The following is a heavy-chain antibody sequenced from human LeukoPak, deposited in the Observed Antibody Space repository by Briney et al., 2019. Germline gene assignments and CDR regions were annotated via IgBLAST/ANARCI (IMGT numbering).Heavy chain of an antibody. CDR3: ARDRYCSGGSCTRGIQNEYFQH. V-gene: IGHV1-2*02. Sequence: ASVKVSCKASGYTFTGYDMHWVRQAPGQGLEWMGWINPNSGGTNYAQKFQGRVTMTRDTSISTAYMELRRLRSADTAVYYCARDRYCSGGSCTRGIQNEYFQHWGQGTLVTVSS. D-gene: IGHD2-15*01. CDR1: GYTFTGYD. J-gene: IGHJ1*01. CDR2: INPNSGGT.